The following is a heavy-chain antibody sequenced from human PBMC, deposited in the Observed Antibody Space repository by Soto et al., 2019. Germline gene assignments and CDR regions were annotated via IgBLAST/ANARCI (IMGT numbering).Heavy chain of an antibody. CDR1: GYSFTRYW. CDR3: ARHSRFGYGAPFDY. Sequence: GAALKISCKCSGYSFTRYWISWVRQMPGKGLEWMGRIDTCDSYTNYSPSFQGHVTISADKSISTAYPQCSSLKASDTAMYYCARHSRFGYGAPFDYWGQGTLVTVSS. V-gene: IGHV5-10-1*01. D-gene: IGHD4-17*01. CDR2: IDTCDSYT. J-gene: IGHJ4*02.